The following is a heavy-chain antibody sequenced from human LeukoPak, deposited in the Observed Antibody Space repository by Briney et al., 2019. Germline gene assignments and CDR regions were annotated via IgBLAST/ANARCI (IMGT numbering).Heavy chain of an antibody. Sequence: SETLSLTCTVSGGSISSSSYYWGWIRQPPGKGLEWIGSIYYSGSTYYNPSLKSRVTISIDTSKNQFSLKLSSVTAADTAVYYCARHSSLLMAFDYWGQGTLVTVSS. CDR2: IYYSGST. J-gene: IGHJ4*02. V-gene: IGHV4-39*01. CDR3: ARHSSLLMAFDY. CDR1: GGSISSSSYY. D-gene: IGHD6-6*01.